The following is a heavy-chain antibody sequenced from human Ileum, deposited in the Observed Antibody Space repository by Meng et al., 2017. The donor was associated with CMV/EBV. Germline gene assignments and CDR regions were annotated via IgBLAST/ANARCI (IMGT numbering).Heavy chain of an antibody. CDR3: ARDPGCDDPSCYGIGWDL. CDR2: IKLDNGRT. V-gene: IGHV1-2*02. CDR1: GFTFTGYY. D-gene: IGHD2-2*01. Sequence: ASVKVSCKSSGFTFTGYYMHWLRQAPGQGLEWMGWIKLDNGRTDYAQKFQGRVTLTRDTSINTAYMELNMLRHGDTAVYYCARDPGCDDPSCYGIGWDLWGQGTLVTVSS. J-gene: IGHJ5*02.